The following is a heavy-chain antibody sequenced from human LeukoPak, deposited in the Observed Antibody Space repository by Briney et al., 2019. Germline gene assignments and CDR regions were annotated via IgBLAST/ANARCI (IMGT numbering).Heavy chain of an antibody. CDR2: IKLDGSEK. Sequence: GGSLRLSCVASGFTFGKYWMSWVRQAPGKGLEWVANIKLDGSEKNYVDSVKGRFTISRDNTKNSLCLQMNSLRVEDTAVFYCARDQYDTWSRRGNFDSWGQGTLVIVSS. CDR1: GFTFGKYW. D-gene: IGHD3-3*01. CDR3: ARDQYDTWSRRGNFDS. J-gene: IGHJ4*02. V-gene: IGHV3-7*03.